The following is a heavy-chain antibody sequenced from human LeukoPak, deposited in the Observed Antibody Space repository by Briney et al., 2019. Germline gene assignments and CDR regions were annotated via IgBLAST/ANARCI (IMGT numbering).Heavy chain of an antibody. CDR1: GGSITGSF. D-gene: IGHD2/OR15-2a*01. CDR2: VYSSGST. V-gene: IGHV4-4*07. J-gene: IGHJ4*02. Sequence: PSETLSLTCTVSGGSITGSFWSWVRQPAGQGLEYIGRVYSSGSTHYNPSLKSRVTVSVDTSKNQFSLRLTSVTAADTAVYYCARDSRVRTTLYLVSWGQRTQVTVSS. CDR3: ARDSRVRTTLYLVS.